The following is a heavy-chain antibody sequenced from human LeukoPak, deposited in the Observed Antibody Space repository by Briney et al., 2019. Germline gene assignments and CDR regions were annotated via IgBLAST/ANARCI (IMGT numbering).Heavy chain of an antibody. V-gene: IGHV3-48*03. J-gene: IGHJ6*04. Sequence: PGGSLRLSCAASGFTFSSYEMNWVRQAPGKGLEWVSYISSSGSTIYYADSVKGRFTIPRDNAKNSLYLQMNSLRAEDTAVYYCARDVVRGSGGDVWGKGTTVTISS. CDR2: ISSSGSTI. CDR3: ARDVVRGSGGDV. D-gene: IGHD3-10*01. CDR1: GFTFSSYE.